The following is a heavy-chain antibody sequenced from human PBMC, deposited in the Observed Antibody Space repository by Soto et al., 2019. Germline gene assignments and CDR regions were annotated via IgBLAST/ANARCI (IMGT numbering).Heavy chain of an antibody. CDR2: IYYSGST. V-gene: IGHV4-30-4*01. D-gene: IGHD3-10*01. J-gene: IGHJ4*02. Sequence: QVQLQESGPGLVKPSQTLSLTCTVSGGSISSGDDYWTWIRQPPGKGLEWIGYIYYSGSTYYNPPLKSRVTISVDTSKNQFSLKLSSVTAADTAVYYCARTMVRGVPIDYWGQGTLVTVSS. CDR3: ARTMVRGVPIDY. CDR1: GGSISSGDDY.